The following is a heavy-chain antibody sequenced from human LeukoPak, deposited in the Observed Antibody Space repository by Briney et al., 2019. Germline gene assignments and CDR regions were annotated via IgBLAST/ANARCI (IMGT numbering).Heavy chain of an antibody. CDR1: GFTFSSYG. D-gene: IGHD4-17*01. Sequence: GGSLRLSCAASGFTFSSYGMHWVRQAPGKGLEWVAVISYDGSNKYYADSVKGRFTISRDNSKNTLYLQMNSLRAEDTAVYYCAKGLSRLLRTTVTFYYYYGMDVWGQGTAVTVSS. J-gene: IGHJ6*02. CDR2: ISYDGSNK. V-gene: IGHV3-30*18. CDR3: AKGLSRLLRTTVTFYYYYGMDV.